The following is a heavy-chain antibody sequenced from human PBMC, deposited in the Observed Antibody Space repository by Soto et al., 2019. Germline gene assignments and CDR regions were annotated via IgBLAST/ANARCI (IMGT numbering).Heavy chain of an antibody. V-gene: IGHV1-69*13. CDR3: ARGGHSGILGALVSMYYYYMDV. Sequence: ASVKVSCKASGGTFSSYAISWVRQAPGQGLEWMGGIIPIFGTANYAQKFQGRVTITAEESTSTAYMELSSLRSEDTAVYYCARGGHSGILGALVSMYYYYMDVWGKGTTVTVSS. CDR2: IIPIFGTA. D-gene: IGHD1-26*01. CDR1: GGTFSSYA. J-gene: IGHJ6*03.